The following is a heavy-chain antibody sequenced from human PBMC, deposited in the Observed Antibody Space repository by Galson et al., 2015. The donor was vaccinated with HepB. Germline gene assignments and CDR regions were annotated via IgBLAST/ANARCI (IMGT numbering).Heavy chain of an antibody. J-gene: IGHJ4*02. D-gene: IGHD7-27*01. Sequence: SLRLSCAASGFSFSNYNMNWVRQAPGKGLEWVASISTSSSYIYYADSVRGRFTISRDNAKNSLYLQMNSLRVEDTAVYYCARDPPLGTPFDFWGQGTQLTVSS. CDR1: GFSFSNYN. CDR3: ARDPPLGTPFDF. V-gene: IGHV3-21*01. CDR2: ISTSSSYI.